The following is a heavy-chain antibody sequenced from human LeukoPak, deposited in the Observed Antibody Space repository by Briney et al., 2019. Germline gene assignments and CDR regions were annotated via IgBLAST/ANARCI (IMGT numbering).Heavy chain of an antibody. J-gene: IGHJ4*02. CDR2: IKQDGSEK. V-gene: IGHV3-7*01. D-gene: IGHD2-2*01. CDR3: ARKGTRVPAAPFDY. CDR1: GFTFSSYW. Sequence: GGSLRLSCAASGFTFSSYWMSWVRQAPGKGLEWVANIKQDGSEKYYVDSVKGRFTISRDNAKNSLYLQMNSLRAEDTAVYYCARKGTRVPAAPFDYWGQGTLVTVSS.